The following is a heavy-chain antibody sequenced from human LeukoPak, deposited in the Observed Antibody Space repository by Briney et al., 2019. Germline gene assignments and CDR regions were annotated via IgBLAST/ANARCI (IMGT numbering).Heavy chain of an antibody. J-gene: IGHJ3*02. CDR3: ARSNDYGGPWGAFDI. V-gene: IGHV4-59*01. CDR2: IYHSGST. Sequence: PSETLSLTCTVPGGSISSFYWSWIRQPPGKGLEWIGYIYHSGSTNYNPSLKSRVTISVDTSKNQFSLKLSSVTAADTAVYYCARSNDYGGPWGAFDIWGQGTMVTVSP. D-gene: IGHD4-23*01. CDR1: GGSISSFY.